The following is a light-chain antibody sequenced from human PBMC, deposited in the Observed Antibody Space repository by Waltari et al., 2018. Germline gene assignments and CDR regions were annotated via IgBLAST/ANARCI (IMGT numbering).Light chain of an antibody. V-gene: IGKV3-20*01. CDR3: QQYGSSPRT. CDR2: GAS. J-gene: IGKJ1*01. CDR1: QSVSSSY. Sequence: EIVLTQSPGTLSLSPGERATLSCRASQSVSSSYLAWYQQKPGQAPRLLIYGASSRATVIPYRFSGSGSGTDFTLTISRLEPEDFAVYYCQQYGSSPRTFGQGTKVEIK.